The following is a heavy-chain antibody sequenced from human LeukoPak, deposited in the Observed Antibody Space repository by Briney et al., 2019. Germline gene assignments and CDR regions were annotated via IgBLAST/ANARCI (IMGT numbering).Heavy chain of an antibody. CDR1: GFSMRDGGYF. CDR2: IWYSGST. Sequence: SETLSLTCTVSGFSMRDGGYFWTWVRQLPGKGLEWIGYIWYSGSTYYNPSLKSRVTISVDTSKNQFSLKLSSVTAADTAVYYCARKDSSGYYEFDYWGQGTLVTVSS. CDR3: ARKDSSGYYEFDY. D-gene: IGHD3-22*01. J-gene: IGHJ4*02. V-gene: IGHV4-31*03.